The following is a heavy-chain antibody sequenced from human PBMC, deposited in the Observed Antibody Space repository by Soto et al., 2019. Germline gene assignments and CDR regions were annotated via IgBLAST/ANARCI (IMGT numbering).Heavy chain of an antibody. CDR2: ISAHNGNT. V-gene: IGHV1-18*01. Sequence: ASVKVSCKASGYTFTSYGISWVRQAPGQGLEWMGWISAHNGNTNYAQKLQGRVTMTTDTSTSTAYMELRSLRSDDTAVYYCARSPRPRWYFDYWGQGTLVTVSS. D-gene: IGHD2-15*01. CDR3: ARSPRPRWYFDY. J-gene: IGHJ4*02. CDR1: GYTFTSYG.